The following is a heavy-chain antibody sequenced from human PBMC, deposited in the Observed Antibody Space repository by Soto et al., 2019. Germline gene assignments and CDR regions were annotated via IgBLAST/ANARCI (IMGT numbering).Heavy chain of an antibody. D-gene: IGHD3-3*01. Sequence: GGSLRLSCAASGFTFSSYGMSGVRQAPGKGLEWVANLRHDGSGKYYVDFVKGGFTISRDNAKNSRYLQMNSLRAEDTAVYYCARGNDFWSGYYFDYWGQGTLVTVSS. V-gene: IGHV3-7*05. CDR2: LRHDGSGK. CDR1: GFTFSSYG. CDR3: ARGNDFWSGYYFDY. J-gene: IGHJ4*02.